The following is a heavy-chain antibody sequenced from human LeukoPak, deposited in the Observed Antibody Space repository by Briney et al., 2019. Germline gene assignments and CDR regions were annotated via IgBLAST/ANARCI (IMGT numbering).Heavy chain of an antibody. Sequence: GGSLRLSCAASGFTFSSYTMHWVRQAPGKGLEWVAIISYDGSDKYYADSVKGRFTISRDNSKNTLYLQMNSLRAEDTAVYYCAKDRVDIWGQGTMVTVSS. CDR3: AKDRVDI. D-gene: IGHD3-10*01. CDR1: GFTFSSYT. CDR2: ISYDGSDK. J-gene: IGHJ3*02. V-gene: IGHV3-30*04.